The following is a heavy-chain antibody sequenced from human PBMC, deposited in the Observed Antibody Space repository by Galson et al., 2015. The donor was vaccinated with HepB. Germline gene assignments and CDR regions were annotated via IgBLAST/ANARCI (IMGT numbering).Heavy chain of an antibody. CDR2: INPNSGGT. D-gene: IGHD6-19*01. V-gene: IGHV1-2*06. CDR3: ARDPYSSGWYGL. CDR1: GYTFTGYY. J-gene: IGHJ4*02. Sequence: SVKVSCKASGYTFTGYYMHWVRQAPGQGLEWMGRINPNSGGTNYAQKFQGRVTMTRDTSISTAYMELSRLRSDDTAVYYCARDPYSSGWYGLWGQGTLVTVSS.